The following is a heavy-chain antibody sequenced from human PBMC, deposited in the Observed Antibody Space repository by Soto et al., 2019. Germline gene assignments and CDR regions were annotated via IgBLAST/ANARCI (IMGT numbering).Heavy chain of an antibody. V-gene: IGHV1-2*04. CDR3: ARAPIAGYYGSGSLDY. CDR1: GYTFTGYY. J-gene: IGHJ4*02. D-gene: IGHD3-10*01. CDR2: INPNSVGT. Sequence: QVQLVQSGAEVKKPGASVKVSCKASGYTFTGYYMHWVRQAPGKGLEWMGWINPNSVGTNYAQKFQGWVTMTRDTSISTAYMELSRLRSDDTAVYYCARAPIAGYYGSGSLDYWGQGTLVTVSS.